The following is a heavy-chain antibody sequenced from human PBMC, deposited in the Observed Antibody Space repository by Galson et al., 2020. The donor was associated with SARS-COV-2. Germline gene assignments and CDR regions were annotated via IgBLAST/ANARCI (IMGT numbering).Heavy chain of an antibody. CDR3: ERELYDILAGYYYGMDV. D-gene: IGHD3-9*01. CDR2: IDWDDDK. V-gene: IGHV2-70*04. J-gene: IGHJ6*02. Sequence: SGPTLVKPTQTLTLTCTFSGFSLSTSGMRVSWIRQPPGKALEWLARIDWDDDKFYSTSLKTRLTISKDTSKIQVVLTMTNMDPVDTATYYCERELYDILAGYYYGMDVWGQGTTVTVSS. CDR1: GFSLSTSGMR.